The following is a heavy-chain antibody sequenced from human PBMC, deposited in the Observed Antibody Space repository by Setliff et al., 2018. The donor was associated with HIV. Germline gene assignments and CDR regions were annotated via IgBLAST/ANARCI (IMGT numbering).Heavy chain of an antibody. Sequence: SETLSLTCTVSGGSIRSGPYYWSWIRQPAGKGLEWIGQIYTSGSTNYNPSLKSRVTISVDTSKNQFSLKLTSVTAADTAVYYCASGNNLQRFGYWGQGTLVTVSS. J-gene: IGHJ4*02. CDR3: ASGNNLQRFGY. D-gene: IGHD1-1*01. CDR2: IYTSGST. CDR1: GGSIRSGPYY. V-gene: IGHV4-61*09.